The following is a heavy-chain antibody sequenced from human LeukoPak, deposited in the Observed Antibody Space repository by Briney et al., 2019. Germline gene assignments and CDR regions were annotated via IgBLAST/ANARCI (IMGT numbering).Heavy chain of an antibody. D-gene: IGHD3-22*01. J-gene: IGHJ5*02. CDR1: GGSISSGNYY. CDR3: ARDDTYYYDSSGYYYGGQFDP. CDR2: IYTSGST. V-gene: IGHV4-61*02. Sequence: SETLSLTCTVSGGSISSGNYYWSWIRQPAGKGLEWIGRIYTSGSTNYNPSLKSRVTISVDTSKNQFSLKLSSVTAADTAVYYCARDDTYYYDSSGYYYGGQFDPWGQGTLVTVSS.